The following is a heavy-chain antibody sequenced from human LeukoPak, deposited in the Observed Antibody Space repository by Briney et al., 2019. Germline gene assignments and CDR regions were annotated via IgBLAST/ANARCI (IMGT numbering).Heavy chain of an antibody. CDR1: GFTFSNYN. V-gene: IGHV3-48*01. CDR2: ITLSRTTI. CDR3: VRETPYSSSWTDFDY. Sequence: GGSLRLSCAASGFTFSNYNMHWVRQAPGKGLEWISYITLSRTTIYYADSVKGRFTISRDNAKNSLYLQMNSLRAEDAAMYFCVRETPYSSSWTDFDYWGQGTLVTVSS. D-gene: IGHD6-13*01. J-gene: IGHJ4*02.